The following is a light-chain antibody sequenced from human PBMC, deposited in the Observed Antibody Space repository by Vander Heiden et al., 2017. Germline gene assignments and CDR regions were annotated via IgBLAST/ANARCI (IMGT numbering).Light chain of an antibody. CDR3: QQRSNWLT. V-gene: IGKV3-11*01. CDR2: DAS. CDR1: QSVSSY. J-gene: IGKJ4*01. Sequence: EIFFTQSPATLSLSPGERATLSCRASQSVSSYLAWYQQKPGQAPRLLIYDASNRATGIPARFSGSGSGTDFTLTISSLEPEDFAVYYCQQRSNWLTFGGGTKVEIK.